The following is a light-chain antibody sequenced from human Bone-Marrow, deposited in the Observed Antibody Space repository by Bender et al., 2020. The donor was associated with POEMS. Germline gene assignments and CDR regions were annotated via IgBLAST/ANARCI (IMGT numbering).Light chain of an antibody. V-gene: IGLV1-44*01. Sequence: QSVLTQPPSASGTPGQRVTISCSGISSNIGSNTVNWYRQVPGTAPKLLIYANNQRPSGVPDRFSGSKSGTSASLAITGLQAEDEGDYYCQSYDNSLGGWVFGGGTKLTVL. J-gene: IGLJ3*02. CDR1: SSNIGSNT. CDR2: ANN. CDR3: QSYDNSLGGWV.